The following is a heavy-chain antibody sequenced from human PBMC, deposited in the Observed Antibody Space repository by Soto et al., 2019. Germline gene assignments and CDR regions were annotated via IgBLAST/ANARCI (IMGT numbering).Heavy chain of an antibody. J-gene: IGHJ4*02. V-gene: IGHV4-4*02. CDR1: GGSISSSNW. D-gene: IGHD3-22*01. CDR2: IYHSGST. Sequence: SETLSLTCAVSGGSISSSNWWSWVRQPPGKGLEWIGEIYHSGSTNYNPSLKSRVTISVDKSKNQFSLKLSSVTAADTAVYYCARGYDYYDSSGYAYWGQGTLVTVSS. CDR3: ARGYDYYDSSGYAY.